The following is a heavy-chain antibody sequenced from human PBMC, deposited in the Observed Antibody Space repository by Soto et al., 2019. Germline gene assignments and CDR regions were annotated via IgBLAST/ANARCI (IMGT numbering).Heavy chain of an antibody. J-gene: IGHJ5*02. V-gene: IGHV3-73*01. CDR2: IRSRANSYAT. CDR1: GFTFSGSA. Sequence: PGGSLRLSCAASGFTFSGSAMHWVRRASGKGLEWVGRIRSRANSYATSYAASVKGRFTISRDDSKNTAYLQMNSLKAEDTAVYYCTRRDHDFLTGPISFDPWGQGTLVTVSS. D-gene: IGHD3-9*01. CDR3: TRRDHDFLTGPISFDP.